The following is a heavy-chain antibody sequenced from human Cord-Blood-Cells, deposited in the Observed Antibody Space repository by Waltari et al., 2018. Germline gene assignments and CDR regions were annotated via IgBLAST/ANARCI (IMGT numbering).Heavy chain of an antibody. CDR2: IYYSGST. CDR3: ARASTGDSSGYYPPYYFDY. J-gene: IGHJ4*02. V-gene: IGHV4-61*01. D-gene: IGHD3-22*01. Sequence: QVQLQESGPGLVKPSETLSLTCTVSGGSVSSGSYYWSWIRQPPGKGLEWIGYIYYSGSTNDNPSLKSRVTISGDTSKNQFSLKRSSVTAADTAVYYCARASTGDSSGYYPPYYFDYWGQGTLVTVSS. CDR1: GGSVSSGSYY.